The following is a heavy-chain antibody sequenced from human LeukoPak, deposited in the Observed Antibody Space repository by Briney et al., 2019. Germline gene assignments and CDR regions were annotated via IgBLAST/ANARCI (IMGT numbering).Heavy chain of an antibody. V-gene: IGHV1-8*01. CDR1: GYTFTSYD. J-gene: IGHJ4*02. CDR2: MNPNSGNT. CDR3: ARNLVGKTDFDY. Sequence: ASVKVSCKASGYTFTSYDINWVRQATGQGLEWMGWMNPNSGNTGYAQKFQGRVTMTRNTSISTAYMELSSLRSEDTAVYYCARNLVGKTDFDYWGQGTLVTVSS. D-gene: IGHD6-19*01.